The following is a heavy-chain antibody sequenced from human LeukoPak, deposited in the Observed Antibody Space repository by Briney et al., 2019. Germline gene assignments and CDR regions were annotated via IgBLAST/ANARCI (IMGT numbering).Heavy chain of an antibody. CDR2: INPNSGGT. V-gene: IGHV1-2*02. Sequence: ASVKVSCKATGYTFTGYYMHWVRQAPGQGLEWMGWINPNSGGTNYAQKFQGRVTMTRDTSISTAYMELSRLRSDDTAVYYCARDLVTAYWFDPWGQGTLVTVSS. D-gene: IGHD3-16*01. J-gene: IGHJ5*02. CDR3: ARDLVTAYWFDP. CDR1: GYTFTGYY.